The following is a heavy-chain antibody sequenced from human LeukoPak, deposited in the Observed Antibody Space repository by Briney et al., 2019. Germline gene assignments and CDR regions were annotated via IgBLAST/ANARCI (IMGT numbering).Heavy chain of an antibody. Sequence: ASVKVSCKASGYTFTSYGISWVRQAPGQGLEWMGWISAYNGNTNYAQKLQGRVTMTTDTSTSTAYMELRSLRPDDTAVYYCARAVVPAAMVAFDYWGQGTLVTVSS. CDR3: ARAVVPAAMVAFDY. CDR1: GYTFTSYG. V-gene: IGHV1-18*01. D-gene: IGHD2-2*01. CDR2: ISAYNGNT. J-gene: IGHJ4*02.